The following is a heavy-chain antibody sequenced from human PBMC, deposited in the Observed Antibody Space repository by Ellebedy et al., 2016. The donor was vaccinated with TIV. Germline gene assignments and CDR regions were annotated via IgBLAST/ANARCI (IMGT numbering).Heavy chain of an antibody. Sequence: SLKISCTASGFTFSSYTMHWVRQLQGKGLEWVSGISWHSGKIGYADSVKGRFTISRDNAKNSLYLQMNSLRVEDTAFYYCTKGYGFEYFQSWGQGTLVTVSS. CDR1: GFTFSSYT. CDR3: TKGYGFEYFQS. J-gene: IGHJ1*01. V-gene: IGHV3-9*01. D-gene: IGHD5-24*01. CDR2: ISWHSGKI.